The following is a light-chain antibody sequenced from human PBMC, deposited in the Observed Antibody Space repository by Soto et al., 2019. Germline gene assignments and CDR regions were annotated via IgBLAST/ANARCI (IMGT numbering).Light chain of an antibody. CDR2: DVS. Sequence: QSVLTQPASVSGSPAQSFTISCTGTSSDVGGYNYVSWYQQHPGKAPKLMIYDVSNRPSGVSNRFSGSKSGNTASLTISGLQAEDEDDYYCSSYTSSSTLFGTGTKVPVL. V-gene: IGLV2-14*01. CDR1: SSDVGGYNY. J-gene: IGLJ1*01. CDR3: SSYTSSSTL.